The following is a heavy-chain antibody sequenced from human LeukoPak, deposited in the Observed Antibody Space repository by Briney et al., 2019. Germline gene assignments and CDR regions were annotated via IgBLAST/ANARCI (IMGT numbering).Heavy chain of an antibody. CDR2: TYYRSKWYN. Sequence: SQTLSLTCAISGDSVSSNSAAWNWIRQSPSRGLEWLGRTYYRSKWYNDYAVSVKSRITINPDTSKNQFSLQLNSVTPEDTAVYYCARVGEAPVREDYYYMDVWGKGTTVTVSS. CDR1: GDSVSSNSAA. V-gene: IGHV6-1*01. D-gene: IGHD5-24*01. CDR3: ARVGEAPVREDYYYMDV. J-gene: IGHJ6*03.